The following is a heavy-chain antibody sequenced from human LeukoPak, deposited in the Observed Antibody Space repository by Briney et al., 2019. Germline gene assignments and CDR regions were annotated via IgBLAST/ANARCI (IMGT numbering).Heavy chain of an antibody. D-gene: IGHD2-15*01. CDR3: ALLKEGYCSGGSCSDY. J-gene: IGHJ4*02. V-gene: IGHV6-1*01. Sequence: SQTLSLTCAISGDSVSSYSAAWSWIRQSPSRGLEWLGRTYYRSKWYNDYAVSVKSRITINPDTSKNQFSLKLSSVTAADTAVYYCALLKEGYCSGGSCSDYWGQGTLSPSPQ. CDR1: GDSVSSYSAA. CDR2: TYYRSKWYN.